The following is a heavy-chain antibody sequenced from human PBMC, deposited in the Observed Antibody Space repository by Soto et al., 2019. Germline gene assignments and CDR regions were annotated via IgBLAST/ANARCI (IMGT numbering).Heavy chain of an antibody. CDR3: ARIHFGDEPSYYYYGMDV. CDR2: IYYTGST. V-gene: IGHV4-30-4*01. D-gene: IGHD4-17*01. CDR1: GGSFSSGDYY. Sequence: QVQLQESGPGVVKPSQTLSLTCTVSGGSFSSGDYYWSWVRQPPGKGLAWIGYIYYTGSTFNNPSLKSRVSISIDTSKTQFSLKLSSVTAADTAVYYCARIHFGDEPSYYYYGMDVWGQGTTVTVSS. J-gene: IGHJ6*02.